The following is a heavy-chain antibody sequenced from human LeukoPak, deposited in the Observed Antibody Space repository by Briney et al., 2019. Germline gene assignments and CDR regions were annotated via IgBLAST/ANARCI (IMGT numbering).Heavy chain of an antibody. Sequence: GGSLRLSCVASGFTFSGYALSWVRQAPGKGLEWVSTISASGGSTYYADSVKGRFSISRDNSKNTLYMEVHSLRAEDTAVYYCAKVPDGSPRGYWYFDLWGRGTLITVSS. CDR1: GFTFSGYA. V-gene: IGHV3-23*01. CDR2: ISASGGST. D-gene: IGHD5-24*01. CDR3: AKVPDGSPRGYWYFDL. J-gene: IGHJ2*01.